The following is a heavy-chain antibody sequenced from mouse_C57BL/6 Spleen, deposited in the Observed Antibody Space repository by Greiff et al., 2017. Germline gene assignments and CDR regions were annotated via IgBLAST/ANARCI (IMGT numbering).Heavy chain of an antibody. CDR1: GYTFTSYW. Sequence: QVQLQQPGAELVKPGASVKMSCKASGYTFTSYWITWVKQRPGQGLEWIGDIYPGSGSTNYNEKFKSKATLTVDTSSSTAYMQLSSLTSEDSAVYYCARRDGGNYDAMDYWGQGTSVTVSS. CDR3: ARRDGGNYDAMDY. V-gene: IGHV1-55*01. D-gene: IGHD1-1*02. J-gene: IGHJ4*01. CDR2: IYPGSGST.